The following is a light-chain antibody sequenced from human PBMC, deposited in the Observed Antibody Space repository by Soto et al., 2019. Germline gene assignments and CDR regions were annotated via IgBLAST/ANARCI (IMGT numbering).Light chain of an antibody. J-gene: IGLJ1*01. CDR3: SSYTDFILNV. CDR2: DVS. Sequence: QSALTQPASVSGSPGQSISISCTGTSSDVGGYNYVSWYQHQPGKAPKLVIFDVSGRPSGISNRFSGSQSGNTASLTISGLRPEDEADYYCSSYTDFILNVFGTGTKLTVL. V-gene: IGLV2-14*03. CDR1: SSDVGGYNY.